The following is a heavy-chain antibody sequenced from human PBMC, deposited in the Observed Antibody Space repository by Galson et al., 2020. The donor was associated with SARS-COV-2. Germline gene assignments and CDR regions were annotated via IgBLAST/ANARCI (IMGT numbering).Heavy chain of an antibody. J-gene: IGHJ4*02. Sequence: AADSLQISSQVSGYKFTTYWIAWVRHMPGKGLEWMGTIYPGDSTTRYSPSFQGQVTISVDKSITPAYMQWRSLRASDTAIYYCARRVPWGEFFDYGGQGILVTVSS. V-gene: IGHV5-51*01. CDR3: ARRVPWGEFFDY. D-gene: IGHD3-16*01. CDR1: GYKFTTYW. CDR2: IYPGDSTT.